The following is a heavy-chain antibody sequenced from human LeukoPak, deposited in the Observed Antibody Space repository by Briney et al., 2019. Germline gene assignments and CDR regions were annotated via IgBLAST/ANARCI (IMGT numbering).Heavy chain of an antibody. CDR3: AKGGTRISSSSDY. CDR1: GFTFSSYA. Sequence: GGSLRLSCAASGFTFSSYAMSWVRQAPGKGLEWVSAISGSDGATYYADSVKGRFTISRDNSKNTLYLQMNSLRAEDTAVYYCAKGGTRISSSSDYWGQGTLVTVSS. J-gene: IGHJ4*02. CDR2: ISGSDGAT. D-gene: IGHD6-6*01. V-gene: IGHV3-23*01.